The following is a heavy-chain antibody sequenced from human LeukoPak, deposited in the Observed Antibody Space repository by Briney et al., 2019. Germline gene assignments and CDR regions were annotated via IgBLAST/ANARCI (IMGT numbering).Heavy chain of an antibody. V-gene: IGHV4-59*01. CDR3: AGASLYYDSSGQRTFDI. Sequence: SETLSLTCTVSGGSISSYYWNWIRHPPGKGLEEVGYIYYSGGTNYNPSLKSRVTISLDTFKNQFSLKLNSVTAADTAVYYWAGASLYYDSSGQRTFDIWGQGTMVTVSS. CDR2: IYYSGGT. J-gene: IGHJ3*02. D-gene: IGHD3-22*01. CDR1: GGSISSYY.